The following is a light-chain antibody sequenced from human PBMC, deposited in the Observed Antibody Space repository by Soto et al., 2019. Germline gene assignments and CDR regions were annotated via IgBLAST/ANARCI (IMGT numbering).Light chain of an antibody. J-gene: IGKJ5*01. CDR2: DAS. CDR3: QHRTNWPPT. Sequence: EIVLTQSPATLSLSPGEGATLSCIASQSVSNYLAWYQQKPGQAPRLLIYDASNRATGIPARFSGSGFGTDFTLTISSLEPEDFALYYCQHRTNWPPTFGQGTRLEIK. CDR1: QSVSNY. V-gene: IGKV3-11*01.